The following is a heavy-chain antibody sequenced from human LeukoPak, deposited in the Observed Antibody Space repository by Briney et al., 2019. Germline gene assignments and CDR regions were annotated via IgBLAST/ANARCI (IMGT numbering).Heavy chain of an antibody. CDR3: ARPAGSGYRDY. D-gene: IGHD3-22*01. V-gene: IGHV3-48*01. J-gene: IGHJ4*02. CDR1: GFTFISYT. Sequence: PGGSLRLSFAASGFTFISYTMNGVRQAPGRGRGWVSYICSSSSTIYYADSVKGRFTISRDNAKNSLYLQMNSLRAEDTAVYYCARPAGSGYRDYWGQGTLVTVSS. CDR2: ICSSSSTI.